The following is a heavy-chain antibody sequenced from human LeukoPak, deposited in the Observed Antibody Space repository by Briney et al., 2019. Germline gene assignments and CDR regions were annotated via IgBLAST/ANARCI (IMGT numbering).Heavy chain of an antibody. V-gene: IGHV3-9*01. CDR3: ASQPQLELPFADYYYYYMDV. CDR1: GFTFDDYA. D-gene: IGHD1-7*01. CDR2: ISWNSGSI. Sequence: GRSLRLSCAASGFTFDDYAMHWVRQAPGKGLEWVSGISWNSGSIGYADSVKGRFTISRDNAKNSLYLQMNSLRAEDTAVYYCASQPQLELPFADYYYYYMDVWGKGTTVTVSS. J-gene: IGHJ6*03.